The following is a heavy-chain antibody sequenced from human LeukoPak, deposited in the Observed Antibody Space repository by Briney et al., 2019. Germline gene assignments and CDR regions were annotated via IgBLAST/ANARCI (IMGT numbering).Heavy chain of an antibody. V-gene: IGHV3-48*03. Sequence: GGSLRLSCAASGFTFSSYEMNWVRQAPGKGLEWVSYISSSGSTIYYVDSVKGRFTISRDNAKNSLYLQMNSLRAEDTAVYYCASTDYGDFDYWGQGTLVTVSS. D-gene: IGHD4-17*01. J-gene: IGHJ4*01. CDR2: ISSSGSTI. CDR3: ASTDYGDFDY. CDR1: GFTFSSYE.